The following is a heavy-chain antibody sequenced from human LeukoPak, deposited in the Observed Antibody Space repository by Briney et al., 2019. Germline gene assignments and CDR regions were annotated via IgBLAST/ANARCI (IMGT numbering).Heavy chain of an antibody. J-gene: IGHJ6*03. CDR1: GGSISSYY. D-gene: IGHD7-27*01. Sequence: SETLSLTCTVSGGSISSYYWSWIRQPPGKGLEWIGYIYYSGSTNYNPSLKSRVTISVDTSKNQFSLKLGSVTAADTAVYYCARGGILGTDAPYYYYMDVWGKGTTVTVSS. V-gene: IGHV4-59*01. CDR3: ARGGILGTDAPYYYYMDV. CDR2: IYYSGST.